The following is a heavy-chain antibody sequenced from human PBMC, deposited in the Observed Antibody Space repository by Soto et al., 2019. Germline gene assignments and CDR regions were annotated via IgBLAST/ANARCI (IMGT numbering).Heavy chain of an antibody. CDR2: IWYHGVDK. CDR1: GFTFSRQA. J-gene: IGHJ4*02. D-gene: IGHD2-15*01. V-gene: IGHV3-33*01. Sequence: QVQLVESGGGVVQPERSLRLSCAASGFTFSRQAMHWVRQSPGRGLEWVAVIWYHGVDKYYADSVKGRFTISRDNSKNKVYLQMNSLRGEDTAVYYCATGFLGLCTGGTCPLDSWGQGSLVTVSS. CDR3: ATGFLGLCTGGTCPLDS.